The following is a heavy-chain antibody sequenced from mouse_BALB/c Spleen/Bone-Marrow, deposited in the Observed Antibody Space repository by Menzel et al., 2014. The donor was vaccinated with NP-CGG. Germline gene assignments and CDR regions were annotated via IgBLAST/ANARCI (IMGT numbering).Heavy chain of an antibody. CDR1: GYAFTSYW. D-gene: IGHD1-2*01. Sequence: QVQLQQSGAELVRPGASVKLSCKASGYAFTSYWMNWVKQRPEQGLEWIGRIDPYDSETHYNQKFKDKALLTVDKSSSTAYMQLSSLTSEDSAVYYCARGGGSYAMDYWGQGTSVTVSS. CDR2: IDPYDSET. J-gene: IGHJ4*01. V-gene: IGHV1-52*01. CDR3: ARGGGSYAMDY.